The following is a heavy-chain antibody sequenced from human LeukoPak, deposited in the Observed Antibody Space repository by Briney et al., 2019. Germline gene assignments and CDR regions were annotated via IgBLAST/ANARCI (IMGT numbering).Heavy chain of an antibody. J-gene: IGHJ4*02. CDR3: ARDKVVGATYFDY. D-gene: IGHD1-26*01. CDR2: IHQDGSER. V-gene: IGHV3-7*03. Sequence: GGSLRLSCAASGFTFSNYWMSWVRQAPGKGPEWVANIHQDGSERYYVDSVKGRFTVSRDNAKNSLYLQMDSLRAEDTAIYYCARDKVVGATYFDYWGQGTLVTVSS. CDR1: GFTFSNYW.